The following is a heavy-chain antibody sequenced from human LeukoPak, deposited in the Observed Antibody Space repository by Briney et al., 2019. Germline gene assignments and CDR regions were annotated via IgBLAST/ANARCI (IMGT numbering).Heavy chain of an antibody. CDR1: GGSFSGYY. J-gene: IGHJ4*02. D-gene: IGHD6-19*01. Sequence: PSETLSLTCAVSGGSFSGYYWSWIRQPPGKGLEWIGEINHSGSTNYNPSLKSRVTISVDTSKNQFSLKLSSVTAADTAAYYCARYYRGGWYYLDYWGQGTLVTVSS. CDR2: INHSGST. CDR3: ARYYRGGWYYLDY. V-gene: IGHV4-34*01.